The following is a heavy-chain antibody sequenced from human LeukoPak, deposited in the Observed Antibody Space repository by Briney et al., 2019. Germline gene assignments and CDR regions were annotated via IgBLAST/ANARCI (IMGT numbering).Heavy chain of an antibody. V-gene: IGHV3-30*18. D-gene: IGHD3-22*01. CDR2: ISYDGNNK. J-gene: IGHJ4*01. Sequence: PSGGSLRLSCAASGFTFSSYGMHWVRQAPGKGLEWVTVISYDGNNKYYADSVKGRFTISRDNSKNTLYLQMNSLRAEDTAVYYCAKGPYYYDSSVPSFDYWGXGTLVTVSS. CDR1: GFTFSSYG. CDR3: AKGPYYYDSSVPSFDY.